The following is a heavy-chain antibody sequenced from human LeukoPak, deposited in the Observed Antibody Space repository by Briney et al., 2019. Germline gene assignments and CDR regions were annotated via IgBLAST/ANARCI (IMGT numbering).Heavy chain of an antibody. CDR1: GLTFSSSW. CDR2: INPEGSEK. J-gene: IGHJ4*02. Sequence: GGSLRLSCAASGLTFSSSWMDWVRQAPGKGLEWVASINPEGSEKYSADSVKGRFTISRDNAKNSLYLQMDSLRVEDTALYYCARDLAYSRLDYWGQGMLVTVSS. V-gene: IGHV3-7*01. CDR3: ARDLAYSRLDY. D-gene: IGHD5-18*01.